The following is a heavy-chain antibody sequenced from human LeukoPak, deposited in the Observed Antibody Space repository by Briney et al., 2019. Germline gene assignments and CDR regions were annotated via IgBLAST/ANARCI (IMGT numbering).Heavy chain of an antibody. CDR1: GFTFSDYY. V-gene: IGHV3-11*04. CDR3: ARDRDYYDSSGYHPAFSTG. Sequence: GGSLRLSCAASGFTFSDYYMSWIRQAPGKGLEWVSYISSSGSTIYYADSVKGRFTISRDNAKNSLYLQMNSLRAEDTAVYYCARDRDYYDSSGYHPAFSTGWGQGTLVTVSS. CDR2: ISSSGSTI. J-gene: IGHJ1*01. D-gene: IGHD3-22*01.